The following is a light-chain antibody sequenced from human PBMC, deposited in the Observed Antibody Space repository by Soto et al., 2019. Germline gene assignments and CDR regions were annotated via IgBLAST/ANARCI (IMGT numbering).Light chain of an antibody. CDR2: GAS. J-gene: IGKJ3*01. CDR3: QKYSSAPFN. V-gene: IGKV1-27*01. Sequence: DIQMTQSPSSLSASVGDRVSITCRASKGISNYLAWYQQNPGKVPKFLIYGASTLQSEAPSRFSGSRSGTEFTLTISSLQPEEVATYYWQKYSSAPFNFGPGTRVDVK. CDR1: KGISNY.